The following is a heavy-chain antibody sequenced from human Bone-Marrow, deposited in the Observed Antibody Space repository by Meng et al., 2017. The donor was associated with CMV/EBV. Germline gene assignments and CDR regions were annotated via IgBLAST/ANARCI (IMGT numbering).Heavy chain of an antibody. D-gene: IGHD5-18*01. Sequence: SETLSLTCAVYGGSFSGYYWSWIRQPPGKGLEWIGEINHSGSTNYNPSLKSRVTISVDTSKNQFSLKLSSVTAADTAVYYCAKDTGNYRGFDYWGQGTLVTVSS. CDR2: INHSGST. V-gene: IGHV4-34*01. CDR3: AKDTGNYRGFDY. J-gene: IGHJ4*02. CDR1: GGSFSGYY.